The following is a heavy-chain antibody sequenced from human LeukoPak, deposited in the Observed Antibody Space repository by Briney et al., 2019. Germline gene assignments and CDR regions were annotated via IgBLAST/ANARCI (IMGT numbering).Heavy chain of an antibody. CDR2: INHSGST. Sequence: SETLSLTCAVYGGSFSGYYWSWIRQPPGKGLEWIGEINHSGSTNYNPSLKSRVTISVDTSKNQFSLKLSSVTAADTAVYYCATRRSSGWTFDYWGQGTLVTVSS. J-gene: IGHJ4*02. D-gene: IGHD3-22*01. V-gene: IGHV4-34*01. CDR1: GGSFSGYY. CDR3: ATRRSSGWTFDY.